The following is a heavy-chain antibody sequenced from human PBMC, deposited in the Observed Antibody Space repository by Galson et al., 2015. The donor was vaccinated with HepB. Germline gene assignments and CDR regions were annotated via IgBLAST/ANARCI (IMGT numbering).Heavy chain of an antibody. Sequence: SVKVSCKASGYTFTSNGISWVRQTPRQGLEWLGWISVYGGNTKYVQKYQGRITLTRDTSTSTAYVELRSLISDDTAVYYCARDRDYRFDYLGQGTLATVSS. CDR1: GYTFTSNG. J-gene: IGHJ4*02. D-gene: IGHD4/OR15-4a*01. CDR3: ARDRDYRFDY. CDR2: ISVYGGNT. V-gene: IGHV1-18*04.